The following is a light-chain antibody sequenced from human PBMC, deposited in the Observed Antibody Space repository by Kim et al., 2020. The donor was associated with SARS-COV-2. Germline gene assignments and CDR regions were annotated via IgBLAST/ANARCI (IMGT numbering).Light chain of an antibody. CDR2: PAN. J-gene: IGLJ1*01. Sequence: PGQTARITCSRYKLGDNYVSCYQQQPGQSPVVVIYPANQRPSGIPERFSGSNSGNTATLTISGTQAMDEADYYCQAWDSSTHNYVFGTGTKVTVL. CDR1: KLGDNY. V-gene: IGLV3-1*01. CDR3: QAWDSSTHNYV.